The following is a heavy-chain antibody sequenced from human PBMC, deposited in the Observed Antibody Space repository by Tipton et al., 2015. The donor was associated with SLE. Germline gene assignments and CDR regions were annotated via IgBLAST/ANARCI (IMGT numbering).Heavy chain of an antibody. CDR2: IYYSGST. Sequence: GLVKPSETLSLTCTVSGGSISSYYWSWIRQPPGKGLEWIGYIYYSGSTNYNPSLKSRVTISVDTSKNQFSLKLSSVTAADTAVYYCARSRGAVWSYYFDYWGQGTVVTVSS. J-gene: IGHJ4*02. D-gene: IGHD2-21*01. V-gene: IGHV4-59*08. CDR3: ARSRGAVWSYYFDY. CDR1: GGSISSYY.